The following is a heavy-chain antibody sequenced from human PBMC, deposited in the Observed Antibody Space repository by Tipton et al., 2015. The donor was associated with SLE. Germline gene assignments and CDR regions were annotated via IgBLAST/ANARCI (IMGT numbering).Heavy chain of an antibody. CDR3: ARGGYTGYGLT. V-gene: IGHV5-51*03. CDR2: VYPGDSET. Sequence: QLVQSGAEVRKAGESLKISCKGSGYIFINYWIAWVRQKPGKGLEVMGIVYPGDSETKYMSSFEDQVTISADRSTTTAHMQWRSLKASDSGMYYCARGGYTGYGLTWGQGTQVTVS. D-gene: IGHD5-12*01. CDR1: GYIFINYW. J-gene: IGHJ5*02.